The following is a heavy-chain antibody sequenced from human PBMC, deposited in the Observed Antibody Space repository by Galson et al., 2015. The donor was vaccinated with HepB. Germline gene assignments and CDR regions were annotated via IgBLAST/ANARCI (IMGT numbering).Heavy chain of an antibody. J-gene: IGHJ4*02. CDR3: AKVWLTGTTSYFDY. Sequence: SVKVSCKASGYTFSTYSITWVRQAPGQGLEWMGWISPYNGEIKYARKFQGRVTMTTDRFTSTAYMELRSLRSDDTAVYYCAKVWLTGTTSYFDYWGQGTLVTVSS. V-gene: IGHV1-18*01. D-gene: IGHD1-7*01. CDR2: ISPYNGEI. CDR1: GYTFSTYS.